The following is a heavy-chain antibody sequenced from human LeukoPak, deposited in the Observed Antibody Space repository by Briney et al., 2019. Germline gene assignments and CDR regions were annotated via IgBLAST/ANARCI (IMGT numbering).Heavy chain of an antibody. CDR3: ARGARGAVAGRQDY. Sequence: GGSLRLSCAASGFTFSSYWMHWVRQAPGKGLVWVSRINSDGSSTSYADSVKGRFTISRDNAKNTLYLQMNSLRDEDTAVYYCARGARGAVAGRQDYWGQGTLVTVSS. CDR1: GFTFSSYW. J-gene: IGHJ4*02. V-gene: IGHV3-74*01. CDR2: INSDGSST. D-gene: IGHD6-19*01.